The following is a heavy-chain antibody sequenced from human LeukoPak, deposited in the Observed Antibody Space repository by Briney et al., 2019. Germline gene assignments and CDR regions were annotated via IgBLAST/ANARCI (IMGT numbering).Heavy chain of an antibody. D-gene: IGHD6-19*01. CDR2: IKSKTDGGTT. Sequence: GGSLRLSCAASGFTFSNAWMSWVRQAPGKGLEWVGRIKSKTDGGTTDYAAPVNGRFTISRDDSKNTLYLQMNSLKTEDTSVYYCTTEDFISVAGHFDIWGQGTMVTVSS. CDR1: GFTFSNAW. CDR3: TTEDFISVAGHFDI. J-gene: IGHJ3*02. V-gene: IGHV3-15*01.